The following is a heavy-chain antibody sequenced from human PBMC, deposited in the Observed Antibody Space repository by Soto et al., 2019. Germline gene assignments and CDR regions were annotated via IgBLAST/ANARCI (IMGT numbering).Heavy chain of an antibody. D-gene: IGHD2-15*01. Sequence: SVKVSCKASGGTFSSYAISWVRQAPGQGLEWMGGIIPIFGTANYAQKFQGRVTITADESTSTAYMELSSLRSEDTAVYYCASTPLESPIYCSGGSRYSLYYGMAVWGQGTTVTVSS. CDR1: GGTFSSYA. V-gene: IGHV1-69*13. CDR3: ASTPLESPIYCSGGSRYSLYYGMAV. J-gene: IGHJ6*02. CDR2: IIPIFGTA.